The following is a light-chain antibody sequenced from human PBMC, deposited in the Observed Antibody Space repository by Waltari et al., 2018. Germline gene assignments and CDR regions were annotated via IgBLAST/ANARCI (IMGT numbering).Light chain of an antibody. Sequence: QSALTQPPSASGSPGPSVTISCTATSSDISIYTFVSWYQQHPGTAPKLIIYEVNKRPSGVPDRFSGAKSGNTASLTVSGLQAEDEADYYCSSYEGSNNLVFGGGTKLTVL. CDR2: EVN. J-gene: IGLJ3*02. CDR1: SSDISIYTF. V-gene: IGLV2-8*01. CDR3: SSYEGSNNLV.